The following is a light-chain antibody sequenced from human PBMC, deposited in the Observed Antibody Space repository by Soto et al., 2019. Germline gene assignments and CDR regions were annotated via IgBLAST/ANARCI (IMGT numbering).Light chain of an antibody. Sequence: EIVLTQSPATLSLSPGERATLSCRASQSVSRYLAWYQQKPGQAPRLLIYDASTRAAGIPARFSGGGSGTDFTLTISSLEPEDFAVYYCQQRSNWPPITFGQGTRLEIK. CDR2: DAS. CDR1: QSVSRY. V-gene: IGKV3-11*01. CDR3: QQRSNWPPIT. J-gene: IGKJ5*01.